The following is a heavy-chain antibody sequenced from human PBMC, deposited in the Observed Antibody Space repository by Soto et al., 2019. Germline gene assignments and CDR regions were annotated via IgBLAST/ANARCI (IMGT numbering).Heavy chain of an antibody. CDR2: IKSKTDGGTT. Sequence: GGSLRLSCAASGFTFSNAWMNWVRQAPGKGLEWVGRIKSKTDGGTTDYAAPVKGRFTISRDDSKNTLYLQMNSLKTEDTAVYYCTTGPTGHFWSGYWPYYYYGMDVWGQGTTVTVSS. D-gene: IGHD3-3*02. V-gene: IGHV3-15*07. CDR3: TTGPTGHFWSGYWPYYYYGMDV. J-gene: IGHJ6*02. CDR1: GFTFSNAW.